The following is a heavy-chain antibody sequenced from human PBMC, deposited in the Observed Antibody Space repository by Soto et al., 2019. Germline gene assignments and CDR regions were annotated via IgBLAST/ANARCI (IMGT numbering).Heavy chain of an antibody. CDR1: GDTFTFYS. V-gene: IGHV1-69*02. Sequence: QVQLVQSGAEVKRPGSSVKVSCKASGDTFTFYSINWVRQAPGLGLEWMGRINPILSMSNYAQRCQGRVTMTDDKSTSIDVVELSSVRSEDKDIYYCARSYGSGYRAFDYWGQGALVTVSS. CDR3: ARSYGSGYRAFDY. CDR2: INPILSMS. J-gene: IGHJ4*02. D-gene: IGHD3-10*01.